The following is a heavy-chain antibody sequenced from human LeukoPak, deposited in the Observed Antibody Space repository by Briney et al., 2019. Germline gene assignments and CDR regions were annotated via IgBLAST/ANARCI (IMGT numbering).Heavy chain of an antibody. CDR3: ARPLSLGYCSGGSCYGRGAWFDR. V-gene: IGHV4-4*02. J-gene: IGHJ5*02. CDR2: IYHSGST. Sequence: SETPSLTCAVSGGSISSSNWWSWVRQPPGKGLEWIGQIYHSGSTNYNPSLKSRVTISVDKSKNQFSLKLRSVTAADTAVYYCARPLSLGYCSGGSCYGRGAWFDRWGQGTLVTVSS. CDR1: GGSISSSNW. D-gene: IGHD2-15*01.